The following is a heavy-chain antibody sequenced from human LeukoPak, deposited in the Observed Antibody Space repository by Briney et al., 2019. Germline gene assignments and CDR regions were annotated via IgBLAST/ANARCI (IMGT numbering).Heavy chain of an antibody. CDR1: GGTFSSYA. J-gene: IGHJ4*02. CDR2: IIPILGIA. CDR3: ARDQLAYYDILTGYYLDY. Sequence: GASVKVSCKASGGTFSSYAISWVRQAPGQGLEWMGRIIPILGIANYAQKFQGRVTITADKSTSTAYMELSSLRSEDTAVYYCARDQLAYYDILTGYYLDYWGQGTLVTVSS. D-gene: IGHD3-9*01. V-gene: IGHV1-69*04.